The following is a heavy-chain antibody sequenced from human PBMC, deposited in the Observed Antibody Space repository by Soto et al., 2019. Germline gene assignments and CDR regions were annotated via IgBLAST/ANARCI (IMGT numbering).Heavy chain of an antibody. CDR2: IHRSGVT. D-gene: IGHD4-17*01. J-gene: IGHJ4*02. Sequence: SETLSLTCSVSGGSISSDHFWSWVRQSPGKGLEWIGEIHRSGVTNCNPSLKSRVTITKDTSKNQVVLTMTNMDPVDTATYYCAHRPRNLRGDYRFDYWGQGTLVTVSS. CDR1: GGSISSDHF. CDR3: AHRPRNLRGDYRFDY. V-gene: IGHV4-4*02.